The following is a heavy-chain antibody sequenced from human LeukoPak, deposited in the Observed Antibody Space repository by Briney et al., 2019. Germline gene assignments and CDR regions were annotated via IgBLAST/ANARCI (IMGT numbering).Heavy chain of an antibody. CDR3: AGNLVGAIGQFDY. CDR2: VYSGGST. Sequence: PGGSLRLSCAASGFTVSSNYMSWVRQAPGKGLEWVSVVYSGGSTYYADSVKGRFTISRDNSKNTLYLQMNSLRAEDTAVYYCAGNLVGAIGQFDYWGQGTLVTVSS. CDR1: GFTVSSNY. V-gene: IGHV3-53*01. D-gene: IGHD1-26*01. J-gene: IGHJ4*02.